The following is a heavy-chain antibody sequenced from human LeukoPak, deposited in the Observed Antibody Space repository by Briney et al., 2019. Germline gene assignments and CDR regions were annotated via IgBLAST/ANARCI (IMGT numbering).Heavy chain of an antibody. Sequence: SQTLSLTCAISGDSVSSNSAAWNWIRQSPSRGLEWLGRTYYRSKWYNDYAVSVKSRITINPDTSKNQFSLKLSSVTAADTAVYYCARDRDRVYGDSDWYFDLWGRGTLVTVSS. D-gene: IGHD4-17*01. CDR3: ARDRDRVYGDSDWYFDL. J-gene: IGHJ2*01. CDR2: TYYRSKWYN. CDR1: GDSVSSNSAA. V-gene: IGHV6-1*01.